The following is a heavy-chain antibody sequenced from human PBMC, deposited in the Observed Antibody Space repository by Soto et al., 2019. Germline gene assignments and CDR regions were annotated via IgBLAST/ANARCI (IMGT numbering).Heavy chain of an antibody. CDR3: ARGRGLMDV. J-gene: IGHJ6*04. CDR2: INHSGST. D-gene: IGHD3-10*01. Sequence: TLCLTSTVSGGSISSGGYYWSWIRQHPGKGLEWIGEINHSGSTNYNPSLKSRVTISVDTSKNQFSLKLSSVTAADTAVYYCARGRGLMDVWGKGTTVTVSS. V-gene: IGHV4-31*03. CDR1: GGSISSGGYY.